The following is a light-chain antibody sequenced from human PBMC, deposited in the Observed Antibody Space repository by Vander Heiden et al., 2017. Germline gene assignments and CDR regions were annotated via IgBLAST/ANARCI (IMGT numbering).Light chain of an antibody. CDR2: KAS. V-gene: IGKV1-5*03. CDR3: QQYNSYSRYT. Sequence: DIQMTQSPSTLSASVGDRVTITCRTSQSTSSWLAWYQQKPGKAPKLPIYKASSLESGVPSRFSGSGSGTEFTLTISSLQPDDFATYYCQQYNSYSRYTFGQGTKLEIK. CDR1: QSTSSW. J-gene: IGKJ2*01.